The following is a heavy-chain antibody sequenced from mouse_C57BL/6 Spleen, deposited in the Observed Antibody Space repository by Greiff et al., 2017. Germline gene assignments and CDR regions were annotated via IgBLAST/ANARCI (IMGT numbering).Heavy chain of an antibody. V-gene: IGHV1-80*01. Sequence: VQLQQSGAELVKPGASVKISCKASGYAFSSYWMNWVKQRPGKGLEWIGQIYPGDGDTNYNGKFKGKATLTADKSSSTAYMQLSSLTSEDSAVYFCARGITTVGGFDYWGQGTTLTVSS. CDR3: ARGITTVGGFDY. CDR1: GYAFSSYW. J-gene: IGHJ2*01. D-gene: IGHD1-1*01. CDR2: IYPGDGDT.